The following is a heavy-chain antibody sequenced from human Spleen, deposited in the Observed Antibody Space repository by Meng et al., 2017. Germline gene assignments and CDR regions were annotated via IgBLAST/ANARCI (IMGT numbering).Heavy chain of an antibody. CDR3: ARVYGYSYGTFDY. D-gene: IGHD5-18*01. V-gene: IGHV3-48*03. Sequence: GESLKISCAASGFTFSSYEMNWVRQAPGKGLEWVSYISAGGSSIDYADSVKGRFTISRDNSKNTLYLQMNSLRAEDTAVYYCARVYGYSYGTFDYWGQGTLVTVSS. CDR2: ISAGGSSI. CDR1: GFTFSSYE. J-gene: IGHJ4*02.